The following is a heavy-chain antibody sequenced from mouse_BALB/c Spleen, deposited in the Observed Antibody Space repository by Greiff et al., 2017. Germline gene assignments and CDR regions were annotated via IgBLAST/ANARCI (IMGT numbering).Heavy chain of an antibody. V-gene: IGHV5-6-4*01. CDR3: TRGYYDYDLAMDY. D-gene: IGHD2-4*01. Sequence: EVQRVESGGGLVKPGGSLKLSCAASGFTFSSYTMSWVRQTPEKRLEWVATISSGGSYTYYPDSVKGRFTISRDNAKNTLYLQMSSLKSEDTAMYYCTRGYYDYDLAMDYWGQGTSVTVSS. CDR1: GFTFSSYT. CDR2: ISSGGSYT. J-gene: IGHJ4*01.